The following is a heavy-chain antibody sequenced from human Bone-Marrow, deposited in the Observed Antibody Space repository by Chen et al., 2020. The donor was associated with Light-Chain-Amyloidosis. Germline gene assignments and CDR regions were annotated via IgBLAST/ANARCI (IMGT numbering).Heavy chain of an antibody. J-gene: IGHJ4*02. CDR3: ARRRDGYNFDY. V-gene: IGHV5-51*01. CDR2: IYPDDSDA. CDR1: GYTFPNYW. Sequence: VKKPGESLKISCKGSGYTFPNYWIGWVRQMPGKGLEWMGVIYPDDSDARYSPSFEGQVTISADKSITTAYLQWRSLKASDTAMYYCARRRDGYNFDYGGQGTLVTVSS. D-gene: IGHD5-12*01.